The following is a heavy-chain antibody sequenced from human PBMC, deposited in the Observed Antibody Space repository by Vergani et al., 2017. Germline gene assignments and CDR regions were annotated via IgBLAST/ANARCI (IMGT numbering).Heavy chain of an antibody. Sequence: EVQLVESGGGLVQPGRSLRLSCAASGFTFDDYAMHWVRHAPGKGLEWVSGISWNSGSIGYADSVKGRFTISRDNAKNSLYLQMNSLRAEDTALYYCAKENSSSWYYYYGMDVWGQGTTVTVSS. D-gene: IGHD6-6*01. V-gene: IGHV3-9*01. CDR3: AKENSSSWYYYYGMDV. J-gene: IGHJ6*02. CDR2: ISWNSGSI. CDR1: GFTFDDYA.